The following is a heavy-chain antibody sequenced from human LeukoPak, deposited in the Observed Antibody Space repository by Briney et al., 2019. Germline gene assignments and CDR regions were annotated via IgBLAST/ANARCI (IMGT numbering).Heavy chain of an antibody. J-gene: IGHJ4*02. CDR3: ARAPTGVPSGIDY. CDR2: ISYDGSNK. CDR1: GFTFSSYA. D-gene: IGHD3-10*01. Sequence: GGSLRLSCAASGFTFSSYAMHWVRQAPGKGLEWVAVISYDGSNKYYADSVKGRFTISRDNSKNTLYLQMNSLRAEDTAVYYCARAPTGVPSGIDYRGQGTLVTVSS. V-gene: IGHV3-30*01.